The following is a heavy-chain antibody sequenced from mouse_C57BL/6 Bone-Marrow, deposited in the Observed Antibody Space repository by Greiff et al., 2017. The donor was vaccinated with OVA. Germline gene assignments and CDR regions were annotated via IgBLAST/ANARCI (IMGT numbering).Heavy chain of an antibody. CDR1: GYSITSGYY. CDR3: ARNAYYSNYDYYAMDY. D-gene: IGHD2-5*01. Sequence: EVQLVESGPGLVKPSQSLSLSCSVTGYSITSGYYWNWIRQFPGNKLEWMGYISYDGSNNYNPSLKTRIAITRDTSKNQFFLKLNAVTTEDTATYYCARNAYYSNYDYYAMDYWGQGTSVTVSS. CDR2: ISYDGSN. V-gene: IGHV3-6*01. J-gene: IGHJ4*01.